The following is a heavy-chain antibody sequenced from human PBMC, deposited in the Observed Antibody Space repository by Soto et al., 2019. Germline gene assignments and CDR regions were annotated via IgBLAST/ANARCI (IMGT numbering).Heavy chain of an antibody. CDR1: GYTFPNYD. CDR2: MNPNSGYT. V-gene: IGHV1-8*01. Sequence: QVQLVQSGAEVKKPGASVKVSCKASGYTFPNYDITWVRQATGQWLEWMGFMNPNSGYTGYAQKFQGRVTMTRNTSISTAYMELSSLRSEDTAVYYCARSPSDWNYEFWFDPWGQGTLLTVSS. J-gene: IGHJ5*02. CDR3: ARSPSDWNYEFWFDP. D-gene: IGHD1-7*01.